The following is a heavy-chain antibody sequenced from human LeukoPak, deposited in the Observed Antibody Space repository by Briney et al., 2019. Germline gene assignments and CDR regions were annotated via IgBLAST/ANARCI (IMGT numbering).Heavy chain of an antibody. J-gene: IGHJ6*02. Sequence: GESLQISCQGSGYSFTNYWIGWVRQMPGKGLECMGVIYPGDSDTRYSPSFQGQVTISADKSINTAYLQWSSLKASDTAMYYCARRIPSYGMDVWGQGTTVTVSS. CDR3: ARRIPSYGMDV. D-gene: IGHD2-21*01. CDR2: IYPGDSDT. CDR1: GYSFTNYW. V-gene: IGHV5-51*01.